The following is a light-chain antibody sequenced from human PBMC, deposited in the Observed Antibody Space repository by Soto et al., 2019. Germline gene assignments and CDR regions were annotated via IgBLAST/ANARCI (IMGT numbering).Light chain of an antibody. CDR2: GAA. CDR1: QSVSSTY. CDR3: QQYGSSPPT. V-gene: IGKV3-20*01. J-gene: IGKJ2*01. Sequence: EIVLTQSPGTLSLSPGERATLSCRASQSVSSTYFAWYQQKPGQALRLLIYGAASRATGIPDRFSGSGSGTDFTLTISRLEPEDVAYYYCQQYGSSPPTFGQGTKLEIK.